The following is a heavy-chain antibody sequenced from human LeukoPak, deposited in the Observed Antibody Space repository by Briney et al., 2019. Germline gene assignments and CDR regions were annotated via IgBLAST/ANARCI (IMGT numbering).Heavy chain of an antibody. Sequence: ASVTVPCKASGYTFTGYYMHWVRQAPGQGLEWMGWINPNSCGTNYAQKFQGRVIMTRDTSISTAYMELRRLRSDDTAVYYCARDALSLYLFVWPIYYFDYWGQGTLVTVSS. J-gene: IGHJ4*02. V-gene: IGHV1-2*02. D-gene: IGHD3-16*01. CDR3: ARDALSLYLFVWPIYYFDY. CDR2: INPNSCGT. CDR1: GYTFTGYY.